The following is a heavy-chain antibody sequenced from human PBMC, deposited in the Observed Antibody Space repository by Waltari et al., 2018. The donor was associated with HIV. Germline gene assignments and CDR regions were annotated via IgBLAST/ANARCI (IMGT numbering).Heavy chain of an antibody. J-gene: IGHJ1*01. Sequence: QVQLQQWGAGLLKPSETLSLTCAVYGGSFSGYYWSWIRQPPGKGLEWIGEINHSGSTNYNPSLKSRVTISVDTSKNQFSLKLSSVTAADTAVYYCARGLSVSAMANRSPEYFQHWGQGTLVTVSS. V-gene: IGHV4-34*01. CDR3: ARGLSVSAMANRSPEYFQH. CDR1: GGSFSGYY. CDR2: INHSGST. D-gene: IGHD5-18*01.